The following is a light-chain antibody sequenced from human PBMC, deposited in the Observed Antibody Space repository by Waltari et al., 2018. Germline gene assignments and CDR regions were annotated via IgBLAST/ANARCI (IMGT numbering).Light chain of an antibody. V-gene: IGKV3-15*01. J-gene: IGKJ4*01. Sequence: ELVMTQSPASLSVSPGERARLSCRASQSLRTNLAWYQQRRGQAPRLLIYDASIRATGIPARFSGSGSGTEFTLTISSLQSEDFAVYYCQQYNSWPLTFGGGTKVEIK. CDR2: DAS. CDR1: QSLRTN. CDR3: QQYNSWPLT.